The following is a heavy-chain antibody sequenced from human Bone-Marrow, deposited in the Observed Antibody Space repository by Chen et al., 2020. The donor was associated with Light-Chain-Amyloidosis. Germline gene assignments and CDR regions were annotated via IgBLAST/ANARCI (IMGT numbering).Heavy chain of an antibody. CDR3: VSQAHLRSTSSTWFDP. V-gene: IGHV1-24*01. CDR1: GSTLTDLP. J-gene: IGHJ5*02. CDR2: FDPEDSET. Sequence: QIQLVQSGTEVKKPGASVKVSCNISGSTLTDLPIHWVRQAPGKGLEWMGGFDPEDSETIYAQKFQGRVTMTDDTSTGKASMELTSLTYEDTAIYYRVSQAHLRSTSSTWFDPWGQGTLLTVSS. D-gene: IGHD2-2*01.